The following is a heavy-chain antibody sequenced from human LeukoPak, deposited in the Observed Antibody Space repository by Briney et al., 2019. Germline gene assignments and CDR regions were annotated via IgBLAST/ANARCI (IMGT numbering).Heavy chain of an antibody. V-gene: IGHV4-34*01. CDR1: GGILNGYY. D-gene: IGHD1-1*01. J-gene: IGHJ3*02. CDR2: INRRGTT. Sequence: SETPSLTCAVYGGILNGYYWSWIRPPPGKGLEWIGEINRRGTTNYNPTLKSRVTISVDTSKSQVSLKLTSVTAADTAVFYCARGRFGNPLQLQPRRPFDMWGQGTVVTISS. CDR3: ARGRFGNPLQLQPRRPFDM.